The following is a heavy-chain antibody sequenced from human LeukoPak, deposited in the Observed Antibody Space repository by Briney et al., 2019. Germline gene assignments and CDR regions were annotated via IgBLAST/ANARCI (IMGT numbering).Heavy chain of an antibody. CDR3: ASIRRGSGYSFLDY. Sequence: ASVKVSCKASGYTFTSYGISWVRQAPGQGLEWMGWISAYNGNTNYAQKLQGRVTMTTDTSTSTAYMELRSLRSDDTAVYYCASIRRGSGYSFLDYWGQGTLVTVSS. CDR1: GYTFTSYG. V-gene: IGHV1-18*01. CDR2: ISAYNGNT. D-gene: IGHD3-22*01. J-gene: IGHJ4*02.